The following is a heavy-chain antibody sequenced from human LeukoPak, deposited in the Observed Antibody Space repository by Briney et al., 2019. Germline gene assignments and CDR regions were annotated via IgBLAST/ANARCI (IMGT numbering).Heavy chain of an antibody. J-gene: IGHJ4*02. CDR1: GFTVSSNY. CDR2: IYSGGST. Sequence: PGGSLRLSCTVSGFTVSSNYMSWVRQAPGKGLEWVSVIYSGGSTYYADSVKGRFTISRDNSKNTLYLQMNSLRAEDTAVYYCATQGRGYSYGLFDYWGQGTLVTVSS. CDR3: ATQGRGYSYGLFDY. D-gene: IGHD5-18*01. V-gene: IGHV3-66*01.